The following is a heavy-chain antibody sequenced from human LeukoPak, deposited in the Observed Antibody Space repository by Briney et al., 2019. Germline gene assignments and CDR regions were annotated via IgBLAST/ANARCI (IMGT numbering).Heavy chain of an antibody. J-gene: IGHJ5*02. CDR3: AKAGYGDYLNNWFDP. D-gene: IGHD4-17*01. Sequence: GGSLRLSCAASGFTFSSYAMSWVRQAPGKGLEWVSAISGSGGSTYYADSVKGRFTISRDNSRKMLYLQMTGLRAADTAVYYCAKAGYGDYLNNWFDPWGQGTLVTVSS. CDR2: ISGSGGST. CDR1: GFTFSSYA. V-gene: IGHV3-23*01.